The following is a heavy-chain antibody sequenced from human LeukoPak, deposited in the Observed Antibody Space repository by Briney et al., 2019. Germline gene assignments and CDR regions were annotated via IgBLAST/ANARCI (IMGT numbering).Heavy chain of an antibody. V-gene: IGHV3-21*01. J-gene: IGHJ4*02. CDR3: ARALTTLTYEGY. CDR2: ISGSNSYI. Sequence: GGSLRLSCAASGFTFSSYTMHWIRQAPGKGLEWVSSISGSNSYIFYADSVKGRFTVSRDNAKDSLYLQMNSLRAEDTAVYYCARALTTLTYEGYWGQGTLVTVSS. CDR1: GFTFSSYT. D-gene: IGHD1-1*01.